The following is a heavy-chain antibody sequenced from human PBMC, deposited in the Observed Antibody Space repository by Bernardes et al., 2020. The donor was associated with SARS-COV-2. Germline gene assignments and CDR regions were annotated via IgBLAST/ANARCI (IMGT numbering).Heavy chain of an antibody. Sequence: GGSLRLSCAASGFTFSIYSMNWVRQAPGKGLEWVSSVSSSSNFIYYADSVRGRFTISRDNAKDSLYLEMSRVRAEDTAVYYCATDETLLRFAHWGQGTLVTVSS. CDR1: GFTFSIYS. CDR3: ATDETLLRFAH. CDR2: VSSSSNFI. V-gene: IGHV3-21*01. J-gene: IGHJ4*02. D-gene: IGHD3-3*01.